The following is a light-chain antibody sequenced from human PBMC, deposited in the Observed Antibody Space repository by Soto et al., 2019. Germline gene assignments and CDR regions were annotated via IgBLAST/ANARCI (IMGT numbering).Light chain of an antibody. V-gene: IGKV1-27*01. CDR1: QGISNY. J-gene: IGKJ3*01. CDR3: QKYSSVPL. CDR2: IAS. Sequence: DIQMTQSPSSLSASVGDRVTITCRASQGISNYIAWYQQKPGKAPKLVIYIASTLQSGVPSRFSGSGSGTDFTLTINSLQPEDVATYYCQKYSSVPLFGPGTKVDIK.